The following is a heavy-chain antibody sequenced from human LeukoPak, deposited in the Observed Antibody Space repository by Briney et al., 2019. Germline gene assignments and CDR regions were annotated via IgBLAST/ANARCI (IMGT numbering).Heavy chain of an antibody. CDR2: IYYSGST. D-gene: IGHD3-10*01. Sequence: SETLSLTCTVSGDSISFYYWSWIRQPPGKGLEWIGYIYYSGSTNYNPSLKSRVTISIDTSKNQFSLKLSSVTAADTAVYYCARGQGYGLLNALDDWGQGTLVTVSS. CDR1: GDSISFYY. CDR3: ARGQGYGLLNALDD. V-gene: IGHV4-59*01. J-gene: IGHJ4*02.